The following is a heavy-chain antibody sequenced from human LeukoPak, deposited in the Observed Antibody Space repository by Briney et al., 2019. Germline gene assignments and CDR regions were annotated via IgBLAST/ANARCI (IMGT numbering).Heavy chain of an antibody. D-gene: IGHD1-14*01. CDR2: INGSGDKT. Sequence: GGSLRLSCAASGFTFSSYWMSWVRQAPGKGLEWVSSINGSGDKTYYADSVKGRFTISRDNSKNTLYLQMNSLRAEDTAVYYCAKPARTDYADYWGQGTLVTVSS. V-gene: IGHV3-23*01. J-gene: IGHJ4*02. CDR3: AKPARTDYADY. CDR1: GFTFSSYW.